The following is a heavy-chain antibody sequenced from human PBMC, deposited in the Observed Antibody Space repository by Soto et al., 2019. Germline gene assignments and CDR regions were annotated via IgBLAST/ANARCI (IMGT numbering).Heavy chain of an antibody. CDR2: IYYSGST. CDR1: GGSISSYY. CDR3: ARHSFGGVIVEFDY. J-gene: IGHJ4*02. V-gene: IGHV4-59*08. D-gene: IGHD3-16*02. Sequence: SETLSLTCTVSGGSISSYYWSWIRQPPGKGLEWIGYIYYSGSTNYNPSLKSRVTISVDTSKNQFSLKLSSVTAADTAVYYCARHSFGGVIVEFDYWGQGTLVT.